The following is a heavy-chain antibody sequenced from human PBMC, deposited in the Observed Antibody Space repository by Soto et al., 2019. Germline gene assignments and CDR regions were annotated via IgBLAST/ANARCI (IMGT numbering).Heavy chain of an antibody. CDR1: GFTFSSYS. D-gene: IGHD3-3*01. V-gene: IGHV3-21*01. CDR3: ARVRKYYDFWSGPPPYYYYYMDV. CDR2: ISSSSSYI. J-gene: IGHJ6*03. Sequence: GGSLRLSCAASGFTFSSYSMNWVRQAPGKGLEWVSSISSSSSYIYYADSVKGRFTISRDNAKNSLYLQMNSLRAEDTAVYYCARVRKYYDFWSGPPPYYYYYMDVWGKGTTVTVSS.